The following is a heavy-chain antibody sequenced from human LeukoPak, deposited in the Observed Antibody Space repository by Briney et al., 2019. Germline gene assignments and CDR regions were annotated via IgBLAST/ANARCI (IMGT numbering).Heavy chain of an antibody. V-gene: IGHV1-2*06. J-gene: IGHJ3*02. CDR2: INPNSGGT. Sequence: GASVKVSCKASGYTFIGYYMHWVRQAPGQGLKWVGRINPNSGGTNYAQKFQGRVTMTRDTSISTAYMELSRLRSDDTAVYYCARADCSSTSCLNAFDIWGQGTMVTVSS. D-gene: IGHD2-2*01. CDR1: GYTFIGYY. CDR3: ARADCSSTSCLNAFDI.